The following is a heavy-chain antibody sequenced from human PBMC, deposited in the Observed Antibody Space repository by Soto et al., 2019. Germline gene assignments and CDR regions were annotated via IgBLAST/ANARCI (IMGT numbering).Heavy chain of an antibody. CDR1: GFTFSSYW. CDR3: ARLFGVVAQDV. Sequence: LSLSCAASGFTFSSYWMSWVRQAPGKGLEWVANIKQDGSEKYYVDSVKGRFTISRDNAKNSLYLQMNSLRAEDTAVYYCARLFGVVAQDVWGQGTTVTVSS. CDR2: IKQDGSEK. J-gene: IGHJ6*02. D-gene: IGHD2-2*01. V-gene: IGHV3-7*03.